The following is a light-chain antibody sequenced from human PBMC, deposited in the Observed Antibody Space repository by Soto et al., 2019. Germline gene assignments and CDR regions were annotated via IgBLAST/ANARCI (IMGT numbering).Light chain of an antibody. J-gene: IGKJ2*01. Sequence: DIQLTQSPSFLSASVGDRVTITCRASQSISSYLNWYQQKPGKAPKLLIYAASSLQSGVPSRFSGSGSGTDFPLTISSLQPEDFATYYCQQSYSTPYTFGQGTKLEIK. CDR3: QQSYSTPYT. V-gene: IGKV1-39*01. CDR1: QSISSY. CDR2: AAS.